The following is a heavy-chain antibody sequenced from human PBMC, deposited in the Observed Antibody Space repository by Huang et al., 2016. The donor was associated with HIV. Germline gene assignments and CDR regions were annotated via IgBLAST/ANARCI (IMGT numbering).Heavy chain of an antibody. CDR2: VYQSGST. V-gene: IGHV4-39*01. CDR3: ASQHIGAAATWF. Sequence: QLQLQESGPGQVKPSETLSLTCTVSGDFISSTNYYWGWIRQSPGKGLGGVGSVYQSGSTNTNPSLKSRVTLSGDTSRNQFSLRLNSVTAADTAVYYCASQHIGAAATWFWGRGTQVAVSS. D-gene: IGHD6-13*01. CDR1: GDFISSTNYY. J-gene: IGHJ4*02.